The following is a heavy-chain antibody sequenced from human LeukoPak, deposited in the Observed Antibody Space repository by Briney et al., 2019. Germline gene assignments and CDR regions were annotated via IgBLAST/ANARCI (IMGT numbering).Heavy chain of an antibody. D-gene: IGHD5-18*01. Sequence: TGGSLRLSCAASGFTFSTYAMSWVRQATGKGLEWVSAIGTAGDTYYPGSVKGRFTTSRENAKNSLYLQMNSLRAEDTAVYYCARVGGYSYGRIFDYWGQGTLVTVSS. CDR1: GFTFSTYA. CDR3: ARVGGYSYGRIFDY. J-gene: IGHJ4*02. CDR2: IGTAGDT. V-gene: IGHV3-13*01.